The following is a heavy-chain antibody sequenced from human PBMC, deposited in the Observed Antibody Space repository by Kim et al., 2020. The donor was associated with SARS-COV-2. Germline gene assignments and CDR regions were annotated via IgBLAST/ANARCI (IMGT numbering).Heavy chain of an antibody. V-gene: IGHV3-11*04. CDR2: ISSSGSTI. CDR3: ARVCGNSSGWGFYYYYGMDV. Sequence: GGSLRLSCAASGFTFSDYYMSWIRQAPGKGLEWVSYISSSGSTIYYADSVKGRFTISRDNAKNSLYLQMNSLRAEDTAVYYCARVCGNSSGWGFYYYYGMDVWGQGTTVTVSS. D-gene: IGHD6-19*01. J-gene: IGHJ6*02. CDR1: GFTFSDYY.